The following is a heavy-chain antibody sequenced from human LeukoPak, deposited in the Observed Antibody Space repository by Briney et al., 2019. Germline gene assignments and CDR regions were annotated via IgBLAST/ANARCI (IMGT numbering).Heavy chain of an antibody. Sequence: GGSLRLSCAVSGFTFSSYSMNWVRRAPGKGLEWGSYIGSSVSTRYYADSVKGRFTISRDNGKHSLYLQMNSLRAEDTAVYYCAREGRGFWSGYSKGYFDYWGQGTLVTVSS. J-gene: IGHJ4*02. V-gene: IGHV3-48*01. CDR2: IGSSVSTR. D-gene: IGHD3-3*01. CDR1: GFTFSSYS. CDR3: AREGRGFWSGYSKGYFDY.